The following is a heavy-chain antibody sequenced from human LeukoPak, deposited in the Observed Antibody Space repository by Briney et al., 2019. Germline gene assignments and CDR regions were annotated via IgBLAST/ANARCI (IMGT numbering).Heavy chain of an antibody. J-gene: IGHJ6*03. D-gene: IGHD2-2*01. V-gene: IGHV1-2*02. Sequence: ASVKVSCKASGYTFTGYYIHWVRQAPGQGLEWMGWINPNSGGTNYAQKFQGRVTMTRDTSISTAYMELSRLRSDDTAVYYCARAIVVLSAMDVWGKGTTVTVSS. CDR3: ARAIVVLSAMDV. CDR2: INPNSGGT. CDR1: GYTFTGYY.